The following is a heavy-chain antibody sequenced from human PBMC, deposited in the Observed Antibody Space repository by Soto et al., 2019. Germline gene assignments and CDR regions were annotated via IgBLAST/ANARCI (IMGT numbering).Heavy chain of an antibody. CDR1: GGTFSSYA. Sequence: GASVKVSCKASGGTFSSYAISWVRQAPGQGLEWMGGIIPIFGTANYAQKFQGRVTITADKSTSTAYMELSSLRSEDTAVYYCARDVQTDCSSTNCYLNWFDPWGKGTLVTVSS. J-gene: IGHJ5*02. CDR3: ARDVQTDCSSTNCYLNWFDP. V-gene: IGHV1-69*06. CDR2: IIPIFGTA. D-gene: IGHD2-2*01.